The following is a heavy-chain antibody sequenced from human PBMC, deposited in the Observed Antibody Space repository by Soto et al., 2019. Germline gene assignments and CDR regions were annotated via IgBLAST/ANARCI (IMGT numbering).Heavy chain of an antibody. Sequence: QVQLVQSGAEVKKPGASVKVSCKASGYTFTSYSISWVRRAPGQGLEWMGWISAYNGNTNYAQKLQGRVTMTTDTSTSTAYMELRSLRSDDTAVYYCASQGTPYGSGSESDYWGQGTLVTVSS. CDR3: ASQGTPYGSGSESDY. CDR2: ISAYNGNT. D-gene: IGHD3-10*01. J-gene: IGHJ4*02. V-gene: IGHV1-18*01. CDR1: GYTFTSYS.